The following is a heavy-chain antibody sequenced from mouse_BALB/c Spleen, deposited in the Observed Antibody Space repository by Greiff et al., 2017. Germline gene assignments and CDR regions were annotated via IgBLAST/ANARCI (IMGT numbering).Heavy chain of an antibody. CDR2: IDPYNGGT. D-gene: IGHD3-2*01. V-gene: IGHV1S135*01. CDR3: ADPWTARATAY. Sequence: VQLKQSGPELVKPGASVKVSCKASGYSFTDYNMYWVKQSHGKSLEWIGYIDPYNGGTSYNQKFQGKATITADTSSNTAYLQLSSLTSEDTAVYYCADPWTARATAYWGQGTLVTVSA. J-gene: IGHJ3*01. CDR1: GYSFTDYN.